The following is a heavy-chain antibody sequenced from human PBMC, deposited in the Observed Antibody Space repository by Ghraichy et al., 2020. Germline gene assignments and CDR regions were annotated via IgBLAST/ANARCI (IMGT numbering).Heavy chain of an antibody. CDR2: IYYSGST. Sequence: SETLSLTCTVSGGSISSSSYYWGWIRQPPGKGLEWIGSIYYSGSTYYNPSLKSRVTISVDTSKNQFSLKLSSVTAADTAVYYCARRKVSSGYSLDYWGQGTLVTVSS. CDR3: ARRKVSSGYSLDY. D-gene: IGHD3-22*01. J-gene: IGHJ4*02. CDR1: GGSISSSSYY. V-gene: IGHV4-39*01.